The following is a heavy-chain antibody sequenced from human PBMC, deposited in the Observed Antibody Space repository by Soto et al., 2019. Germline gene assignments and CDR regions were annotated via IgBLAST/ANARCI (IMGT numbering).Heavy chain of an antibody. V-gene: IGHV4-34*01. CDR2: INHSGST. CDR1: GWYFSGYY. J-gene: IGHJ4*02. CDR3: AREGVATKGPDFDY. D-gene: IGHD5-12*01. Sequence: PSVTLSLTCADYGWYFSGYYWSWNRQPPGKGLEWIGEINHSGSTNYNPSLKSRVTISVDTSKNQFSLKLSSVTAADTAVYYCAREGVATKGPDFDYWGQGTLVTVS.